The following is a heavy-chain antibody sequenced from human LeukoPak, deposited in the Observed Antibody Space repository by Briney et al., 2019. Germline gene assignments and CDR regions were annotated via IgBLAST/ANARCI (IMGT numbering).Heavy chain of an antibody. J-gene: IGHJ4*02. D-gene: IGHD2-21*02. V-gene: IGHV3-72*01. CDR3: VRVGLANCGGDCSS. Sequence: GGSLRLSCAVSGFTFSDHYMDWVRQAPGKGLEWVGRIRNKANSYTTEYAASVRGRFTISRDDSKNSLYLQMNSLKTEDTAVYYCVRVGLANCGGDCSSWGQRTLVTVSS. CDR1: GFTFSDHY. CDR2: IRNKANSYTT.